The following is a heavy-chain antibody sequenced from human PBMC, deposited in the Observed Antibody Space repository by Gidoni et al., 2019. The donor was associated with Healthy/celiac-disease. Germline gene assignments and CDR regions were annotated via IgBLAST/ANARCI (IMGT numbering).Heavy chain of an antibody. Sequence: QVQLVESGGGLVKPGGSLRLSCAASGSTSSDYYIRWIRQAPGKGLEWVSYISSSGSTIYYADSVKGRFTISRDNAKNSLYLQMNSLRAEDTAVYYCARAPDYGDSLSHYYYGMDVWGQGTTVTVSS. CDR3: ARAPDYGDSLSHYYYGMDV. CDR1: GSTSSDYY. V-gene: IGHV3-11*01. CDR2: ISSSGSTI. J-gene: IGHJ6*02. D-gene: IGHD4-17*01.